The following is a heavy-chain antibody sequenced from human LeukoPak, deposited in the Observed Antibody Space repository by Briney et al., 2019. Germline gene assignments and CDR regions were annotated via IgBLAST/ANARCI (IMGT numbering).Heavy chain of an antibody. CDR2: IYPGDSDT. Sequence: GESLKVSCKGSGYSFTSYWIGWVRQMPGKGLEWMGIIYPGDSDTRYSPSFQGQVTISADKSISTAYLQWSSLKASDTAMYYCARRSAAMATDFDYWGQGTLVTVSS. V-gene: IGHV5-51*01. D-gene: IGHD5-18*01. J-gene: IGHJ4*02. CDR3: ARRSAAMATDFDY. CDR1: GYSFTSYW.